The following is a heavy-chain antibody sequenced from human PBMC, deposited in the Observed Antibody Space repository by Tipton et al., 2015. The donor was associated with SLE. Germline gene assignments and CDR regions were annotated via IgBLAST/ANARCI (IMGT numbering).Heavy chain of an antibody. CDR2: IYHTGYT. CDR3: ARATIAPAGTTYYFDY. V-gene: IGHV4-59*02. J-gene: IGHJ4*02. Sequence: TLSLTCTVSGASVSAHYWTWIRQGPGKGLEWIGFIYHTGYTNSNPSLKSRVTISVDTSKNQFSLNLSSVTAADTALYYCARATIAPAGTTYYFDYWGQGTLVTVSS. CDR1: GASVSAHY. D-gene: IGHD6-13*01.